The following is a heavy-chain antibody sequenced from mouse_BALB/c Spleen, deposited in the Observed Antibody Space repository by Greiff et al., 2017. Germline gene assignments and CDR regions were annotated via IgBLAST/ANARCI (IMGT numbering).Heavy chain of an antibody. J-gene: IGHJ2*01. D-gene: IGHD1-1*01. CDR1: GFSLTSYG. CDR2: IWSGGST. V-gene: IGHV2-2*02. Sequence: VNVVESGPGLVQPSQSLSITCTVSGFSLTSYGVHWVRQSPGKGLEWLGVIWSGGSTDYNAAFISRLSISKDNSKSQVFFKMNSLQANDTAIYYCARNWDYGSREYFDYWGQGTTLTVSS. CDR3: ARNWDYGSREYFDY.